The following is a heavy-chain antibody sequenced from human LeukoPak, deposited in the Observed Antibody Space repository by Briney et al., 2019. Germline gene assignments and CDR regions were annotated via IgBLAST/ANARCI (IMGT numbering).Heavy chain of an antibody. CDR1: GYSFTSYW. CDR2: IYPGDSDT. CDR3: ARESRPDYYDSSGTQKSWFDP. J-gene: IGHJ5*02. V-gene: IGHV5-51*01. Sequence: GESLKISCKGSGYSFTSYWIGWVRQMPGKGLEWMGIIYPGDSDTRYSPSFQGQVTISADKSISTAYLQWSSLKASDTAMYYCARESRPDYYDSSGTQKSWFDPWGQGTLVTVSS. D-gene: IGHD3-22*01.